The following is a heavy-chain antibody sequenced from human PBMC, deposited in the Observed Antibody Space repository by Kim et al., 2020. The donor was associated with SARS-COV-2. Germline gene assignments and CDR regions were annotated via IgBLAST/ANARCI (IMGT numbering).Heavy chain of an antibody. CDR3: ARGDNWGSGGGYYYYMDV. Sequence: GGSLRHSCAASGFTFSSYDMHWVRQATGKGLEWVSAIGTAGDTYYPGSVKGRFTISRENAKNSLYLQMNSLRAGDTAVYYCARGDNWGSGGGYYYYMDVWGKGTPVTVS. J-gene: IGHJ6*03. V-gene: IGHV3-13*01. D-gene: IGHD7-27*01. CDR1: GFTFSSYD. CDR2: IGTAGDT.